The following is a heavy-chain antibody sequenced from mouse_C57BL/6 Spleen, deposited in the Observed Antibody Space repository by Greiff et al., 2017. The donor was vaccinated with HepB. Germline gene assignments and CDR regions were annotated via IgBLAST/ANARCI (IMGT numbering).Heavy chain of an antibody. D-gene: IGHD4-1*01. Sequence: EVMLVESGGGLVKPGGSLKLSCAASGFTFSSYAMSWVRQTPEKRLEWVATISDGGSYTYYPDNVKGRFTISRDNAKNNLYLQMSQLKSEDTAMYYSARDNWDRGYFDYWGQGTTLTVSS. CDR1: GFTFSSYA. CDR3: ARDNWDRGYFDY. V-gene: IGHV5-4*01. CDR2: ISDGGSYT. J-gene: IGHJ2*01.